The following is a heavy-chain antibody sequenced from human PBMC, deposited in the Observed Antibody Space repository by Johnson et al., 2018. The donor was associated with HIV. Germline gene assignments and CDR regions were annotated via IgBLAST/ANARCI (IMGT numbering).Heavy chain of an antibody. J-gene: IGHJ3*02. D-gene: IGHD1-26*01. V-gene: IGHV3-49*04. CDR3: TRDLEWWELRSGAFDI. CDR2: CNHSPLSPT. Sequence: VQLVESGGGLVQPGGSLRLSCGASGFTFSRSPKCNHSPLSPTEYAASVKGRFTISRDDSKSIAYLQMNSLKTEDTAVYYCTRDLEWWELRSGAFDIWGQGTMVTVSS. CDR1: GFTFS.